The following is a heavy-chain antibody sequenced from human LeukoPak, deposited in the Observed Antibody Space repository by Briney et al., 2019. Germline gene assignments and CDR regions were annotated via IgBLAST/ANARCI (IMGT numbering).Heavy chain of an antibody. CDR2: ISSSSNYI. D-gene: IGHD6-13*01. J-gene: IGHJ4*02. Sequence: GGSLRHSCAASGFTFSTYSMNWVRQAPGKGLEWVSSISSSSNYIYYADSVKGRFTISRDNAKNSLYLQMNSLRAEDTAVYYCARGPPSLYSSSFRFFDYWGQGTLVTVSS. CDR3: ARGPPSLYSSSFRFFDY. CDR1: GFTFSTYS. V-gene: IGHV3-21*01.